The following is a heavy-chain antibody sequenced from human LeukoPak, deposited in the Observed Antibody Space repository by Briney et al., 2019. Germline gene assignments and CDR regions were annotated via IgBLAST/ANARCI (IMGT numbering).Heavy chain of an antibody. V-gene: IGHV1-2*02. D-gene: IGHD3-10*01. CDR2: INSNSGGT. Sequence: ASVKVSCKASGYTFTGYYMHWVRQAPGQGLEWMGWINSNSGGTNYAQKFQGRVTMTRDTSISTAYMELSRLRSDDTAVYYCARVSYGSGSYSHFDYWGQGTLVTVSS. CDR1: GYTFTGYY. CDR3: ARVSYGSGSYSHFDY. J-gene: IGHJ4*02.